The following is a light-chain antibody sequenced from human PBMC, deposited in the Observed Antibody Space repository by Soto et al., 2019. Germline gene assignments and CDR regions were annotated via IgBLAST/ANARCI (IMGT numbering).Light chain of an antibody. CDR3: QQYGTSPIN. Sequence: EIVLTQSPGTLSLSPGERAALSCRASQSVSSSYLAWYQQKPGQAPRLLIFGASSRSSGIPYRFSGSGSGTDFTLTVSRLEPEDFAVYYCQQYGTSPINFGQGTRLET. V-gene: IGKV3-20*01. J-gene: IGKJ5*01. CDR2: GAS. CDR1: QSVSSSY.